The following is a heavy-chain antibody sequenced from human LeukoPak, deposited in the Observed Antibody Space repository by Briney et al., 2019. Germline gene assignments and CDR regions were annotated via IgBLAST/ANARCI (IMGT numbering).Heavy chain of an antibody. CDR2: IVVGSGNT. CDR1: GFTFTSSA. Sequence: ASVKVSCKASGFTFTSSAVQWVRQARGQRLEWIGWIVVGSGNTNYAQKFQERVTITRDMSTSTAYMELSSLRSEDTAVYYCAAATVTDYYYYYGMDVWGQGTTVTVSS. V-gene: IGHV1-58*01. CDR3: AAATVTDYYYYYGMDV. J-gene: IGHJ6*02. D-gene: IGHD4-11*01.